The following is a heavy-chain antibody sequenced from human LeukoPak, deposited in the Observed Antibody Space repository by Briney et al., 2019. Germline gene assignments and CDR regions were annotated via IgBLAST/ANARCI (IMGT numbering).Heavy chain of an antibody. Sequence: SETLSLTCTVSGGSISSGGYYWSWIRQPPGKGLEWIGYIYSSGSTNYNPSLKSRVTISVDTSKNQFSLKLSSVTAADTAVYYCARTYSSSSHFDYWGQGTLVTVSS. CDR1: GGSISSGGYY. CDR3: ARTYSSSSHFDY. V-gene: IGHV4-61*08. D-gene: IGHD6-6*01. CDR2: IYSSGST. J-gene: IGHJ4*02.